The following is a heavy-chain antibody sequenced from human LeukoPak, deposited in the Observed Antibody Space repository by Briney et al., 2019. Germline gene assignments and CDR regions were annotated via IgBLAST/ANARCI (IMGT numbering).Heavy chain of an antibody. CDR3: ARGAGRGSGSYFSGY. CDR2: INHSGST. J-gene: IGHJ4*02. Sequence: PSETLSLTCAVYGGSFSGYYWSWIRQPPGKGLEWIGEINHSGSTNYNPSLKSRVTISVDTSKNQFSLKLSSVTAADTAVYYCARGAGRGSGSYFSGYWGQGTLVTVSS. CDR1: GGSFSGYY. V-gene: IGHV4-34*01. D-gene: IGHD3-10*01.